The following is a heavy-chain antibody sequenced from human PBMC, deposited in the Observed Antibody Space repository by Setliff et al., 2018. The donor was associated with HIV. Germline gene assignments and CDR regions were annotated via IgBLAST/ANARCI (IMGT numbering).Heavy chain of an antibody. CDR3: ARGRHAVVVTALEHDY. D-gene: IGHD2-21*02. V-gene: IGHV1-69*13. J-gene: IGHJ4*02. Sequence: SVKVSCKASGGTFSSYSITWVRQAPGQGLEGVGWIIPIFGTTNYEQNFQGRVTISADESTSTDYMELSSLRPEDTAVYDCARGRHAVVVTALEHDYWGQGTLVTVSS. CDR1: GGTFSSYS. CDR2: IIPIFGTT.